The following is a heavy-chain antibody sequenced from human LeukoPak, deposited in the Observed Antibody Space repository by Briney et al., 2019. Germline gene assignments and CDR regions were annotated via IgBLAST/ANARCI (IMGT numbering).Heavy chain of an antibody. CDR2: IYTSGST. J-gene: IGHJ5*02. Sequence: PSETLSLTCTVSGASISTGIYYWNWIRQPAGKGLEWIGRIYTSGSTYYSPSLKGRVTISLDTSRNQFSLKLSSVTAADTAFYFCARGGDIVVVPAAINWFDPWGQGTLVTVSS. V-gene: IGHV4-61*02. D-gene: IGHD2-2*02. CDR3: ARGGDIVVVPAAINWFDP. CDR1: GASISTGIYY.